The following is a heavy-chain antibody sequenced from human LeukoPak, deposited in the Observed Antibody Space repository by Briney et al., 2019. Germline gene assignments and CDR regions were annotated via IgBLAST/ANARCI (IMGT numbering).Heavy chain of an antibody. J-gene: IGHJ4*02. CDR3: AKAPPHSSGWYVFDY. D-gene: IGHD6-19*01. CDR2: IRYDGSNK. V-gene: IGHV3-30*02. Sequence: PGGSLRLSCAASGFTFSSYGIHWVRQAPGKGLEWVAFIRYDGSNKYYADPVKGRFTISRDNSKNTLYLQMNSLRAEDTAVYYCAKAPPHSSGWYVFDYWGQGTLVTVSS. CDR1: GFTFSSYG.